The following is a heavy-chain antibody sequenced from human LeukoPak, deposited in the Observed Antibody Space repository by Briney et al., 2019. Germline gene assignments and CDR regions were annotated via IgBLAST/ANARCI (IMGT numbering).Heavy chain of an antibody. Sequence: LGESLNISCKGSGYSFTNYWIGWVRQMPGKGLEWMGIIYPGDSDTRYNPSFQGQVTISADRSISTAYLQWGSLKASDTAMYYCARQEHGSGDLDAFDIWGQGTMVTVSS. J-gene: IGHJ3*02. CDR2: IYPGDSDT. V-gene: IGHV5-51*01. CDR3: ARQEHGSGDLDAFDI. D-gene: IGHD4-17*01. CDR1: GYSFTNYW.